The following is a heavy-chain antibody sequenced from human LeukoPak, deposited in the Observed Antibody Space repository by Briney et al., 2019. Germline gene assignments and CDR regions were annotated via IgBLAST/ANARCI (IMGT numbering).Heavy chain of an antibody. V-gene: IGHV3-33*03. Sequence: GGSLRLSCAASGFSSYGMHWVRQAPGKGLEWVAVIRYDESNKYYADSVRGRFTISRDNAKNSLYLQMNSLRAEDTAVYYCASGTSHYDILTGSSGAFDIWGQGTMVTVSS. J-gene: IGHJ3*02. CDR2: IRYDESNK. D-gene: IGHD3-9*01. CDR1: GFSSYG. CDR3: ASGTSHYDILTGSSGAFDI.